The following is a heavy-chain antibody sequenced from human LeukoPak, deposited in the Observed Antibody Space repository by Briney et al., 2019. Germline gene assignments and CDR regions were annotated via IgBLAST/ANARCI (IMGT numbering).Heavy chain of an antibody. CDR2: INEDGSTI. J-gene: IGHJ4*02. CDR3: VKDFVGADEF. D-gene: IGHD1-26*01. Sequence: QPGGSLRLSCAASGFTLSSYWMHWVRQAPGKGLVWVSRINEDGSTINYADSVRGRFTISRDIAKNTLYLQMNSLRPEDTAVYYCVKDFVGADEFWGQGTLVTVSS. V-gene: IGHV3-74*01. CDR1: GFTLSSYW.